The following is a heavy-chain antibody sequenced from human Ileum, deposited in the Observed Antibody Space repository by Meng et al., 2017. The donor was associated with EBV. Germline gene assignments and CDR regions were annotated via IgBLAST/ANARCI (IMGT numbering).Heavy chain of an antibody. CDR1: DLYIMNNYG. Sequence: QGRLRLSGPGQVHASGTPSLTCIGSDLYIMNNYGWSWVRQPPGKVLDGIGEIYYSGNTYYNPSLKSRVTISVDKSNNQFSLRLSSVTAADTAVYYCARGGSGYYYGSGFDYWGQGTLVTVSS. CDR2: IYYSGNT. V-gene: IGHV4-4*02. D-gene: IGHD3-10*01. CDR3: ARGGSGYYYGSGFDY. J-gene: IGHJ4*02.